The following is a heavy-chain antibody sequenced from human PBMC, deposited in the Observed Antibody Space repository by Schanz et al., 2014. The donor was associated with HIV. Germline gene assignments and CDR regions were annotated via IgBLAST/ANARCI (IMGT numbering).Heavy chain of an antibody. CDR2: GTNSGSYV. V-gene: IGHV3-30*04. D-gene: IGHD2-15*01. CDR1: GFTFSSYA. J-gene: IGHJ4*02. Sequence: QVQLVESGGGVVQPGRSLRLSCAASGFTFSSYAMHWVRQAPGKGLEWASAGTNSGSYVNYADSVKGRFTMSRDNSKNTLSLQMDSLRVDDTAIYYCAKRSGRSFGYFDSWGQGLLVTVSS. CDR3: AKRSGRSFGYFDS.